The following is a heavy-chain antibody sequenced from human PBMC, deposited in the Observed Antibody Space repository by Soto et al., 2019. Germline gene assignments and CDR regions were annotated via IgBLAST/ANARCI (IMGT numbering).Heavy chain of an antibody. J-gene: IGHJ5*02. D-gene: IGHD5-18*01. CDR2: IYYNGIT. V-gene: IGHV4-30-4*01. CDR1: GDSITNGDYY. CDR3: ARGIQEGFDP. Sequence: QVSLQESGPGLGKPSQTLSLTCFVSGDSITNGDYYWSWIPQPPGKALEWIAYIYYNGITHYNPSLMSRVTISLDTSKNHRPLKMTSVTDADTDVHSCARGIQEGFDPWGQGTLVTVSS.